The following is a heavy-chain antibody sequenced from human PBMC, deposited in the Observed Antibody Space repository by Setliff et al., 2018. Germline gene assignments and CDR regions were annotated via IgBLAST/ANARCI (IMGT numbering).Heavy chain of an antibody. CDR2: IYYSGTA. D-gene: IGHD2-15*01. V-gene: IGHV4-39*01. Sequence: SETLSLTCTVSGGSISSSSYQWGWVRQTPGKGLEWIGSIYYSGTAYYNPSLKSRVTISVDTSKNQFSLQVTSVTVADTATYYCVRPGGTTVVARHFDYWGSGILVTVSS. CDR1: GGSISSSSYQ. J-gene: IGHJ4*01. CDR3: VRPGGTTVVARHFDY.